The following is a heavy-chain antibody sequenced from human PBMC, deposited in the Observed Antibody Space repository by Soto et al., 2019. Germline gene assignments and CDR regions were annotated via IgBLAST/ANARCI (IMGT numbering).Heavy chain of an antibody. CDR2: IYSGGST. CDR1: GFTVSTNF. V-gene: IGHV3-66*01. CDR3: ASTRMQLWTNYYDAGLDV. Sequence: EVQLVESGGGLVQPGGSLRLSCAASGFTVSTNFMTWVRQAPGKGLEWFSVIYSGGSTFYADSVKGRFTITRDNSKNTVYFQMNSLRVEDTAVYYCASTRMQLWTNYYDAGLDVWGQGNTVTVSS. D-gene: IGHD5-18*01. J-gene: IGHJ6*02.